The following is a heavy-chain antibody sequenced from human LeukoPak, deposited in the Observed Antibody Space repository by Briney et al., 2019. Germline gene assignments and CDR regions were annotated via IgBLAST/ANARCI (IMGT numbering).Heavy chain of an antibody. Sequence: PGGSLRLSCAASGFTFSNAWMSWVRQAPGKGLEWVGRIKSKTDGGTTDYAAPVKGRFTISRDDSKSTLYLQMNSLKTEDTAVYYCTTRFTMVRGVIIPDAFDIWGQGTMLTVSS. CDR1: GFTFSNAW. V-gene: IGHV3-15*01. J-gene: IGHJ3*02. CDR2: IKSKTDGGTT. CDR3: TTRFTMVRGVIIPDAFDI. D-gene: IGHD3-10*01.